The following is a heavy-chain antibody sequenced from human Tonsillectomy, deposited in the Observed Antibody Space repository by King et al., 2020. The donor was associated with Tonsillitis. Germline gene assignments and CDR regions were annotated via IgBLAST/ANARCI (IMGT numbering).Heavy chain of an antibody. CDR1: GFTFDDYA. D-gene: IGHD1-26*01. V-gene: IGHV3-9*01. Sequence: VQLVESGGGLVQPGRSLRLSCAASGFTFDDYAMHCVRQAPGKGLEWVSGISWNSGSIGYADSVKGRFTSSRDNAKNSLYLEMNSLRAEDTALYYCAKSLSGTYGGFDYWGQGTLVTVSS. J-gene: IGHJ4*02. CDR2: ISWNSGSI. CDR3: AKSLSGTYGGFDY.